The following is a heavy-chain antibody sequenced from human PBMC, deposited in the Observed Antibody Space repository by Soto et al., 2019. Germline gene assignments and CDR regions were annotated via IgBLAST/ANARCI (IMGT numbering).Heavy chain of an antibody. V-gene: IGHV4-31*03. CDR3: ARETVGYYGSSGRQFDY. Sequence: LSLTCTVSGGSISSGGYYWSWIRQHPGKGLEWIGYIYYSGSTYYNPSLKSRVTISVDTSKNQFSLKLSSVTAADTAVYYCARETVGYYGSSGRQFDYWGQGTLVTVSS. J-gene: IGHJ4*02. CDR1: GGSISSGGYY. CDR2: IYYSGST. D-gene: IGHD3-22*01.